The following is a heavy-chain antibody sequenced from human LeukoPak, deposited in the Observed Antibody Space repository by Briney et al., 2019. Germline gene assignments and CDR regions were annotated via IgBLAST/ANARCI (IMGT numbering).Heavy chain of an antibody. CDR3: AKEQMSSSWSPVDS. Sequence: GRTLRLSCAASGFTFSRYWMHWVRQTPGKGLVWVSRINTDGSSTSNADSVKGRFTVSRDNAKNTVYLQMNSLRGEDTAVYYCAKEQMSSSWSPVDSWGQGTLVTVSS. J-gene: IGHJ4*02. V-gene: IGHV3-74*01. D-gene: IGHD6-13*01. CDR1: GFTFSRYW. CDR2: INTDGSST.